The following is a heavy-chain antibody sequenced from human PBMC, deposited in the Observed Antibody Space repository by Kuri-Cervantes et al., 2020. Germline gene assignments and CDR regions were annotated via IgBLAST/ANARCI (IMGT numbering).Heavy chain of an antibody. D-gene: IGHD3-10*01. CDR1: GYTFTSYY. CDR3: ARGIRVKLMDV. J-gene: IGHJ6*02. V-gene: IGHV1-8*02. CDR2: MNPNSGDT. Sequence: ASVKVSCKASGYTFTSYYMHWVRQATGQGLEWMGWMNPNSGDTGYAQKFQGRVTMTRNTSISTAYMELSSLRSEDTAVYYCARGIRVKLMDVWGQGTTVTVSS.